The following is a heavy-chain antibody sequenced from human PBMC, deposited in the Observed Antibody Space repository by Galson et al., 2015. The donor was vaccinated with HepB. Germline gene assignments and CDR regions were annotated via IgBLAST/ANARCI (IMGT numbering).Heavy chain of an antibody. Sequence: SVKVSCKASGYTFTSSDMNWVRQAPGQGLEWMGWVSTLDDSTRYAQKFQGGVFMTTERSTRTAYMELTSLRSDDTAVYFCARGKYCRGVTCPFGDWGQGTLVIASS. CDR3: ARGKYCRGVTCPFGD. V-gene: IGHV1-18*01. CDR2: VSTLDDST. D-gene: IGHD2-15*01. J-gene: IGHJ1*01. CDR1: GYTFTSSD.